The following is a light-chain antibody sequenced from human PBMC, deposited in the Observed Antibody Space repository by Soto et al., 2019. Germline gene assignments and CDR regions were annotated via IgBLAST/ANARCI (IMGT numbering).Light chain of an antibody. CDR2: DTS. CDR3: QQYNTWRSIS. Sequence: EIVLPQSPATLSLSPGARATLSCRASQSVRSYLGWYQHKPGQAPRLLIYDTSTRAAGTPARFTGSGSGTDFTLTISSLQSEDFAVYYCQQYNTWRSISFGQGTRLEI. CDR1: QSVRSY. V-gene: IGKV3-15*01. J-gene: IGKJ5*01.